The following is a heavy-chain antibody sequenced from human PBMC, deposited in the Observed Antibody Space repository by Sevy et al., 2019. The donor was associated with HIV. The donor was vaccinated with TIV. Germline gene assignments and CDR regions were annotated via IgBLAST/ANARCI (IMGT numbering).Heavy chain of an antibody. Sequence: GGSLRLSCAASGFTFSSYWMSWVRQAPGHGLEWVANIKQDGSEKYYVDSVKGRFTISRDNAKNSLYLQMNSLRAEDTAVYYCARYVVVVAATAYFDYWGQGTLVTVSS. CDR3: ARYVVVVAATAYFDY. J-gene: IGHJ4*02. D-gene: IGHD2-15*01. CDR1: GFTFSSYW. V-gene: IGHV3-7*01. CDR2: IKQDGSEK.